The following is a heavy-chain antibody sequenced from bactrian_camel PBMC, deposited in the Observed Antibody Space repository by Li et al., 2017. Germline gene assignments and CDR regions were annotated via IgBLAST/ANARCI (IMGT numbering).Heavy chain of an antibody. D-gene: IGHD1*01. CDR1: GFTFSSYA. CDR3: TTPGVGYGMGTDFGH. V-gene: IGHV3S31*01. J-gene: IGHJ4*01. Sequence: VQLVESGGGLVQPGGSLRLSCAASGFTFSSYAMSWIRQAPGKGLEWVSAIENGPGSTYYADSVKGRFVISRDNAKNTLYLQMNSLKSEDTAVYYCTTPGVGYGMGTDFGHWGQGTQVTVS. CDR2: IENGPGST.